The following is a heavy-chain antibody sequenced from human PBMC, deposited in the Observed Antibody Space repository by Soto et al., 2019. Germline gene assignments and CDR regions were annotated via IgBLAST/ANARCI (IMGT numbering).Heavy chain of an antibody. CDR2: ISSHTYI. CDR1: GFNLSAYS. J-gene: IGHJ6*02. D-gene: IGHD6-19*01. Sequence: GGSLRLSCAASGFNLSAYSMNWVRQAPGKGLEWVSSISSHTYIYYADSMKGRFTISRDNAKNSVYLQMTGLKASDTAMYYCARRSSSGWYGGYYYYGMDVWGQGTTVTVSS. CDR3: ARRSSSGWYGGYYYYGMDV. V-gene: IGHV3-21*04.